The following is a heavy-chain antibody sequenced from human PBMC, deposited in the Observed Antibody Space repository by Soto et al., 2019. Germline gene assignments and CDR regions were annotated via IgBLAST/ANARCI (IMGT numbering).Heavy chain of an antibody. V-gene: IGHV4-61*01. D-gene: IGHD2-2*01. CDR3: ARDRGIVVVPAAHTYYYYYYGMDV. CDR2: IYFSGRT. Sequence: SETLSLTCPVSGGSVSGGSYYWNWIRQPPGKGLEWIGYIYFSGRTNYNPSLKSRVTISVGTSKNQFSLKLSSVTAADTAVYYCARDRGIVVVPAAHTYYYYYYGMDVWGQGTTVTVSS. J-gene: IGHJ6*02. CDR1: GGSVSGGSYY.